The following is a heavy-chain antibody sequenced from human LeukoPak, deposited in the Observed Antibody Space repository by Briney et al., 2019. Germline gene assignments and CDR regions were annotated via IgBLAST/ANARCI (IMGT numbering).Heavy chain of an antibody. CDR3: DA. V-gene: IGHV4-39*01. Sequence: SETLSLTCTVSGGSTRSRDYYWGWIRQPPGKGLQWIASMSSSGTAFYSPSLKSRLTMSVDTSKNRFSLNLNSVAPSDTAVYYFDAWGQGILVTVSS. J-gene: IGHJ5*02. CDR1: GGSTRSRDYY. CDR2: MSSSGTA.